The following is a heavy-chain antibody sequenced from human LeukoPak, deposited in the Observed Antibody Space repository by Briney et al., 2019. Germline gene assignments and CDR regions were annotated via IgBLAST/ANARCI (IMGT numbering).Heavy chain of an antibody. V-gene: IGHV4-59*01. CDR2: IYYSGST. CDR3: ARVVTRSYWYFEL. J-gene: IGHJ2*01. Sequence: SETLSLTCTVSGGSISSYYWSWIRQPPGKGLEWIGYIYYSGSTNYNPSLKSRVTISVDTSKNQFSLKLSSVTAADTAVYYCARVVTRSYWYFELWGRGTLVTVSS. CDR1: GGSISSYY. D-gene: IGHD2-21*02.